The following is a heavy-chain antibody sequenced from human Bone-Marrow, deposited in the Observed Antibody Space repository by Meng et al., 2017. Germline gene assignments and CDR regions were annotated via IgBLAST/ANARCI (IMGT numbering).Heavy chain of an antibody. D-gene: IGHD1-26*01. CDR1: GLTLSSYE. CDR3: ARDRKGEGATFHY. J-gene: IGHJ4*02. V-gene: IGHV3-48*03. Sequence: SLKIPRAAPGLTLSSYEMNWVRQAPGKGLEWVSYISSSGSTIYYADSVKGRFTISRDNAKNSLYLQMNSLRAEDTAVYYCARDRKGEGATFHYWGQGTLVTVSS. CDR2: ISSSGSTI.